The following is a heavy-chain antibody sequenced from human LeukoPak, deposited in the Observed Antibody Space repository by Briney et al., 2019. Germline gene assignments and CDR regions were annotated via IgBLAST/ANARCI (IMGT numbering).Heavy chain of an antibody. V-gene: IGHV1-69*06. Sequence: SVKVSCKASGGTFSSYAISWVRQAPGQRLEWMGGIIPIFGTANYAQKFQGRVTITADKSTSTAYMELSSLRSEDTAGYYGAREQAAAAGSTFDNWGQGTLVTVSS. CDR2: IIPIFGTA. J-gene: IGHJ4*02. D-gene: IGHD6-13*01. CDR1: GGTFSSYA. CDR3: AREQAAAAGSTFDN.